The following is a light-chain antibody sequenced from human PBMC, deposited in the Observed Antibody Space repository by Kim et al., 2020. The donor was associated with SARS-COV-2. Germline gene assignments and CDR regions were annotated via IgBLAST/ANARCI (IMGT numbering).Light chain of an antibody. CDR1: QGVSTY. CDR2: AAT. Sequence: ASVEDRVTITCRASQGVSTYVNWYQQKRGRAPELVVYAATSLQGGVPPRFSGSYSGTEFTLTIAGLQPADAATYYCQQTYITPWTFGQGTKVDIK. CDR3: QQTYITPWT. V-gene: IGKV1-39*01. J-gene: IGKJ1*01.